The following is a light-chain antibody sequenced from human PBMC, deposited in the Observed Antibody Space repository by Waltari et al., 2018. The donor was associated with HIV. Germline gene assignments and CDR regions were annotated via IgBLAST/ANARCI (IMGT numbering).Light chain of an antibody. CDR1: SSDVGGYTY. J-gene: IGLJ1*01. CDR3: SSYTSSSTV. CDR2: EVS. Sequence: QSALTQPASVSGSPGQSITISCTGTSSDVGGYTYVSWYQQHPGKAPKLMIYEVSNRPSGVSNRFSGSKSGNTASLTISGLQAEDEADYYCSSYTSSSTVFGTGTKVTVL. V-gene: IGLV2-14*01.